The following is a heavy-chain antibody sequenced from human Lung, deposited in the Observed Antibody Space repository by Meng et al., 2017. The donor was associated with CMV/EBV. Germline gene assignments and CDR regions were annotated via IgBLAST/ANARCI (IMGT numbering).Heavy chain of an antibody. J-gene: IGHJ4*01. V-gene: IGHV1-69*05. Sequence: SVXVSXXASGGFFSSYTVNWVRQAPGQGLEWMGRIIPMFGATNYTQKFQGRVTITTDESTSTAYMELSSLRSEDTAVYYCAREPEVTYPEYDEYYCDYWGQVTXVTVSS. CDR1: GGFFSSYT. D-gene: IGHD3-16*01. CDR2: IIPMFGAT. CDR3: AREPEVTYPEYDEYYCDY.